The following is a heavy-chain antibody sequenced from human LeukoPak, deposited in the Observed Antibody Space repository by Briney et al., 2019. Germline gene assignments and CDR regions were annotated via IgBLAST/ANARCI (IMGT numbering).Heavy chain of an antibody. V-gene: IGHV3-23*01. Sequence: GGSLRLSCAASGFTFSSCGMSWVRQAPGKGLEWVSGIGPSGSPTDYADSVKGRVTIARGNSKNMLYLQMNSLSAEDTAVYYCTKDRRESTYWGQGTLVTVSS. CDR2: IGPSGSPT. CDR1: GFTFSSCG. D-gene: IGHD3-10*01. J-gene: IGHJ4*02. CDR3: TKDRRESTY.